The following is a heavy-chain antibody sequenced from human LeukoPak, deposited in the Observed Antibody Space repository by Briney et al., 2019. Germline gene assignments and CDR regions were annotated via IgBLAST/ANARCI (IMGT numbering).Heavy chain of an antibody. V-gene: IGHV3-11*06. Sequence: GGSLRLSCAASGFTFSDYYMSWIRQAPGKGLEWVSSISSSSSYIYYADSVKGRFTISRDNAKNSLYLQMNSLRAEDTAVYYCAKHHCSSTSCYTRSVPYCFDYWGQGTLVTVSS. CDR1: GFTFSDYY. CDR2: ISSSSSYI. D-gene: IGHD2-2*02. J-gene: IGHJ4*02. CDR3: AKHHCSSTSCYTRSVPYCFDY.